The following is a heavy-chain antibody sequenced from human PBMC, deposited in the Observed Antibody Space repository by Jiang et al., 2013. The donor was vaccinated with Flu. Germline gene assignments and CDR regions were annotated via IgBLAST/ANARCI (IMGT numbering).Heavy chain of an antibody. V-gene: IGHV4-59*01. D-gene: IGHD5-24*01. J-gene: IGHJ4*02. Sequence: PGLVKPSETLSLTCTVSGGSISSYYWSWIRQPPGKGLEWIGYIYYSGSTNYNPSLKSRVTISVDTSKNQFSLKLSSVTAADTAVYYCARLRRDGYFWGWGQGTLVTVSS. CDR1: GGSISSYY. CDR3: ARLRRDGYFWG. CDR2: IYYSGST.